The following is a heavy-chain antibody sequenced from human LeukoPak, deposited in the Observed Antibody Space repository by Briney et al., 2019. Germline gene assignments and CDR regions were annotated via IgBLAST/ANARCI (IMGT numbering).Heavy chain of an antibody. V-gene: IGHV4-30-2*01. CDR3: ARDQWELLGDAFDI. J-gene: IGHJ3*02. CDR1: GGSISSGGYS. Sequence: SETLSLTCAVSGGSISSGGYSWSWIRQPPGKGLEWIGYIYHSGSTYYNPSLKSRVTISVDRSKNQFSLKLSSVTAADTAVYYCARDQWELLGDAFDIWGQGTMVTVSS. CDR2: IYHSGST. D-gene: IGHD1-26*01.